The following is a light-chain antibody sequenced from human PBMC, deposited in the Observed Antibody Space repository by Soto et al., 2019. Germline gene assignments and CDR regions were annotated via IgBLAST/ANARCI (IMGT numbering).Light chain of an antibody. CDR1: SSNIGNNY. J-gene: IGLJ2*01. Sequence: QSVLTQPPSVSAAPGQEVTISGSGNSSNIGNNYVSWYQQLPGTAPKLLIYDNNNRPSGIPDRFSGSKSGTSATLGITGLQTGDEADYYCGTWDSSLSAGVFGGGTKLTVL. CDR2: DNN. CDR3: GTWDSSLSAGV. V-gene: IGLV1-51*01.